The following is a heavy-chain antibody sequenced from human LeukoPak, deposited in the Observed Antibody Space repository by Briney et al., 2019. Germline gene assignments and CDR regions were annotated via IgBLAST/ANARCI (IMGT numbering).Heavy chain of an antibody. D-gene: IGHD5-12*01. CDR3: ASRAVDKWVSAGFDY. V-gene: IGHV4-34*01. J-gene: IGHJ4*02. Sequence: SETLSLTCAVYGGSFSGYYWSWIRQPPGKGLEWIGEISHSGSTNYNPSLKSRVTISVDTSKNQFSLKLSSVTAADTAVYYCASRAVDKWVSAGFDYWGQGTLVTVSS. CDR2: ISHSGST. CDR1: GGSFSGYY.